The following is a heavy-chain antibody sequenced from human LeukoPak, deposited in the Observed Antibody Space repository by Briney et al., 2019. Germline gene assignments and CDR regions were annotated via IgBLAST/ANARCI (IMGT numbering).Heavy chain of an antibody. D-gene: IGHD4-17*01. CDR2: ISYDGSNK. CDR1: GFTFSSYA. CDR3: ARDSGYGDWTIDY. Sequence: PGGFLRLSCAASGFTFSSYAMHWVRQAPGKGLEWVAVISYDGSNKYYADSVKGRFTISRDNSKNTLYLQMNSLRAEDTAVYYCARDSGYGDWTIDYWGQGTLVTVSS. V-gene: IGHV3-30*04. J-gene: IGHJ4*02.